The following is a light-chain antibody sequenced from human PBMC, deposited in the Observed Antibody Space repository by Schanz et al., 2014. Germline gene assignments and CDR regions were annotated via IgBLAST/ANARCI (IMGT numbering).Light chain of an antibody. CDR1: SSDVGGYNY. CDR3: AAWADRLSGSGVV. V-gene: IGLV2-14*01. CDR2: EGS. J-gene: IGLJ2*01. Sequence: QSVLTQPASVSGSPGQSITISCTGTSSDVGGYNYVSWYQQHPGKAPKLMIYEGSKRPSGVSNRFSGSKSGNMASLTVAGLXXXDEADSDCAAWADRLSGSGVVFGGGTKLTVL.